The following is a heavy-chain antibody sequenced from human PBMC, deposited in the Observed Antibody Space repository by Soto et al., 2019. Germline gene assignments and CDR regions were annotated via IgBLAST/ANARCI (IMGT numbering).Heavy chain of an antibody. Sequence: EVQLVESGGGLVQPGWSLRLSCAASGFTFTNYWMHWVRQAPGKGLMWVSRINHDGSRTTYADSVKGRFAIFRDNAKNTLYLQMNSLRAEDTAVYYCARVRSGSYDWFDPWGQGTLVTVSS. V-gene: IGHV3-74*01. J-gene: IGHJ5*02. CDR3: ARVRSGSYDWFDP. CDR1: GFTFTNYW. D-gene: IGHD3-10*01. CDR2: INHDGSRT.